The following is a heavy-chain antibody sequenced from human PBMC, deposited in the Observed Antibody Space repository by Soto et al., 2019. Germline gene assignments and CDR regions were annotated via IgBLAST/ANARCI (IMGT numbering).Heavy chain of an antibody. CDR2: IIPIFGTA. CDR1: GGTFSSYA. D-gene: IGHD5-12*01. V-gene: IGHV1-69*12. Sequence: QVQLVQSGAEVKKPGSSVKVSCKASGGTFSSYAISWVQQAPGQGLEWMGGIIPIFGTANYAQKFQGRVTITADESTSTAYMELSSLRSEDTAVYYCARVEDGGGVAYYFDYWGQGTLVTVSS. J-gene: IGHJ4*02. CDR3: ARVEDGGGVAYYFDY.